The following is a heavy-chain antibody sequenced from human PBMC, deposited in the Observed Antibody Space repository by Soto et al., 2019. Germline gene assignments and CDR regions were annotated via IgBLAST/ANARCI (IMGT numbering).Heavy chain of an antibody. V-gene: IGHV4-4*07. J-gene: IGHJ4*02. CDR3: AREFYWDCYDRRGFDY. CDR1: GGSISRYY. D-gene: IGHD3-22*01. CDR2: IYTSGST. Sequence: SETLSLTCTVSGGSISRYYWSWIRQPAGKGLEWIGRIYTSGSTNYNPSLKSRVTMSVDTSKNQFSLKLSSVTAADTAVYYGAREFYWDCYDRRGFDYWGQGTLVTVSS.